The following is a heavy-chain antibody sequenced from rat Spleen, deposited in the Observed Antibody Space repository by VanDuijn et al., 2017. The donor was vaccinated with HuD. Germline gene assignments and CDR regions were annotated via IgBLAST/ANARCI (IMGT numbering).Heavy chain of an antibody. V-gene: IGHV2S12*01. Sequence: QVQLKESGPGLVQPSQTLSLTCTVSGFALTSNGVSWVRQPPGKGLEWIAAISSGGNTYYSSTLKSRLSISRDTSKGQVFLKMYSLQTEDTAIYFCTREGHTMDRTTYWFAYWGQGTLVTVSS. D-gene: IGHD1-9*01. J-gene: IGHJ3*01. CDR2: ISSGGNT. CDR3: TREGHTMDRTTYWFAY. CDR1: GFALTSNG.